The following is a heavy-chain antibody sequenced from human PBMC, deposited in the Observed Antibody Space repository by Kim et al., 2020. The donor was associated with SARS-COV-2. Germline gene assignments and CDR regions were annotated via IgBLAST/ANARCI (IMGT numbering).Heavy chain of an antibody. CDR1: GLTFDSYE. V-gene: IGHV3-48*03. D-gene: IGHD3-10*01. CDR2: ISGSGTTT. J-gene: IGHJ6*02. CDR3: TGGSGSYFGYQLNYYGLDV. Sequence: GGSLRLSCTGSGLTFDSYEMNWVRQAPGKGLEVISYISGSGTTTYYADSVKGRFTITRDNAKNSVFLQMNSLRADDTGVYFCTGGSGSYFGYQLNYYGLDVWGQGTTVTVSS.